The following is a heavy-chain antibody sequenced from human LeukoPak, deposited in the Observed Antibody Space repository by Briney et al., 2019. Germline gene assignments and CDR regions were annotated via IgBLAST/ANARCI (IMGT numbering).Heavy chain of an antibody. V-gene: IGHV4-59*01. CDR2: IYYTGST. Sequence: PSETLSLTCTVSGGSLSSYYWNWIRQPPGKGLEWIGYIYYTGSTSYNPSLKSRVTISVQTSKNQFSLKLSSVTAADTAVYYCARGLNRNDYGDYGYWGQGTLVTVSS. J-gene: IGHJ4*02. CDR3: ARGLNRNDYGDYGY. CDR1: GGSLSSYY. D-gene: IGHD4-17*01.